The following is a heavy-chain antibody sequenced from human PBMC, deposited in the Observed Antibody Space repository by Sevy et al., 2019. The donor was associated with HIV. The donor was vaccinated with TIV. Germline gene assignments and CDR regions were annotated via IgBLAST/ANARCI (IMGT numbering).Heavy chain of an antibody. D-gene: IGHD4-17*01. V-gene: IGHV3-23*01. CDR1: GFTFSSSA. Sequence: QLGGSLRLSCAASGFTFSSSAMSWVRQAPGKGLAWVSVISDSGGTTYYADSVKGRFTISRDNSKNTVYLQMNSLRVEDAAVYYCAKPVSYGDYGGLVHWGQGTLVTVSS. CDR2: ISDSGGTT. J-gene: IGHJ4*02. CDR3: AKPVSYGDYGGLVH.